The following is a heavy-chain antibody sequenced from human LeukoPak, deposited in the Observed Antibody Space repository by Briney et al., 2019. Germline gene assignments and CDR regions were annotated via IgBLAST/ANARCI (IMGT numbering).Heavy chain of an antibody. CDR1: GRSLSSSCYY. D-gene: IGHD6-13*01. J-gene: IGHJ6*02. CDR3: ARRTGSSSWAYYYGMDV. CDR2: IYYSGST. V-gene: IGHV4-39*01. Sequence: SETLSLTCTVSGRSLSSSCYYWGWIPQPPGKGLEWIGRIYYSGSTYYNPSLKSRVTISEDTSKNQFSLKLSSVTAADTAVYYCARRTGSSSWAYYYGMDVWGQGTTVTVSS.